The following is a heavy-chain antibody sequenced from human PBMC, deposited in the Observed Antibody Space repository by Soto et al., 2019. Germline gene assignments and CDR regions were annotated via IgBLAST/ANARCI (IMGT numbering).Heavy chain of an antibody. CDR2: IYYSGST. CDR3: ARLQLGYSTFDH. CDR1: GGSISSGDYY. D-gene: IGHD5-18*01. V-gene: IGHV4-30-4*01. J-gene: IGHJ5*02. Sequence: QVQLQESGPGLVKPSQTLSLTCTVSGGSISSGDYYWSWIRQPPVKGLEWIGYIYYSGSTYYNPSLNIRVIKSVDTSKNQYSLKLSSVTAADSAVYYCARLQLGYSTFDHWGQGTLVTVSS.